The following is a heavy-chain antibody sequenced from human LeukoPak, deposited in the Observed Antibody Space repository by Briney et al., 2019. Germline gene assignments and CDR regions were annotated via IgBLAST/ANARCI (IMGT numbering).Heavy chain of an antibody. CDR2: ISPDGSSA. Sequence: GGSLRLSCAASGFTFSRYWMHWVRQAPGKGLVWVSRISPDGSSAHYEYSVNGRFTISRDNAKNTLYLQMNSLRAEGTAVYYCATLRAVVAFDDFDIWGQGTMVTVSS. CDR1: GFTFSRYW. CDR3: ATLRAVVAFDDFDI. V-gene: IGHV3-74*01. D-gene: IGHD3-22*01. J-gene: IGHJ3*02.